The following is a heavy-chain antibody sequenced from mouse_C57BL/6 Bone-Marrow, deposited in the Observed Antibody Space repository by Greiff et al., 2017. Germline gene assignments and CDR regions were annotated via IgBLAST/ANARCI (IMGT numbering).Heavy chain of an antibody. Sequence: EVKLMESGGGLVKPGGSLKLSCAASGFTFSDYGMHWVRQAPEKGLEWVAYISSGSSTIYYADTVKGRFTISRDNAKNTLFLQMTSLRSEDTAMYYCARQGAYYSVQRAMDYWGQGTSVTVSS. CDR2: ISSGSSTI. D-gene: IGHD2-12*01. J-gene: IGHJ4*01. CDR1: GFTFSDYG. CDR3: ARQGAYYSVQRAMDY. V-gene: IGHV5-17*01.